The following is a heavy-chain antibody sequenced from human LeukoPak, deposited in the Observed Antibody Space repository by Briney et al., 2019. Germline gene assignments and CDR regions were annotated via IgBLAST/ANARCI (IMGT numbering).Heavy chain of an antibody. V-gene: IGHV3-30-3*01. Sequence: GRSLRLSCAASGFTFSSYAMHWVRQAPGKGLEWVAVISYDGSNKYYADSVKGRFTISRDNSKNTLYLQMNSLRVEDTAVYYCARESFSGSSDFDYWGQGTLVTVSS. CDR1: GFTFSSYA. CDR3: ARESFSGSSDFDY. D-gene: IGHD1-26*01. J-gene: IGHJ4*02. CDR2: ISYDGSNK.